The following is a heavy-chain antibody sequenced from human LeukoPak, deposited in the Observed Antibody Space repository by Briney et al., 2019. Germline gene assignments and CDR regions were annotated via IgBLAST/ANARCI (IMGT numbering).Heavy chain of an antibody. D-gene: IGHD1-14*01. CDR2: IAYDGSRA. V-gene: IGHV3-33*01. CDR3: TRYNNDHFDY. Sequence: AQSLRLSCAETGFTFGGYGMHWFRQTPGKGMEWVAVIAYDGSRAFYADSVKGRFTISRDNSKNTMSVQMDDLRAEDTAVYYCTRYNNDHFDYWGQGNLVTVSS. J-gene: IGHJ4*02. CDR1: GFTFGGYG.